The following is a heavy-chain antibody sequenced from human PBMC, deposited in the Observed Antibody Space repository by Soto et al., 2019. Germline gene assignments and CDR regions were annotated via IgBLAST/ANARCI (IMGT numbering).Heavy chain of an antibody. V-gene: IGHV4-34*01. CDR3: PRADRTLVTSYSLDV. Sequence: SETLSLTCAVYGRCFSGYYWTWIRQPPGKGLEWIGQFNHSGTINFNPSLKSRLTISLDTSKKHFSLKLSSVTDADTAAYSCPRADRTLVTSYSLDVWGQGTTVTVSS. D-gene: IGHD2-21*02. CDR1: GRCFSGYY. J-gene: IGHJ6*02. CDR2: FNHSGTI.